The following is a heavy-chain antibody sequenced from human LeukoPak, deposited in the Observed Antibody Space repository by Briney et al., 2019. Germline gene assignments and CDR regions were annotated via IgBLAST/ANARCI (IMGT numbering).Heavy chain of an antibody. CDR2: ISWNSGSI. J-gene: IGHJ4*02. V-gene: IGHV3-9*01. CDR3: AKGNYGDYRTFDY. CDR1: GFTFDDYA. Sequence: GGSLRLSCAASGFTFDDYAMHWVRQAPGKGLEWISGISWNSGSIGYADSVKGRFTISRDNAKNSLYLQMNSLRAEDTALYYCAKGNYGDYRTFDYWGQGTLVTVSS. D-gene: IGHD4-17*01.